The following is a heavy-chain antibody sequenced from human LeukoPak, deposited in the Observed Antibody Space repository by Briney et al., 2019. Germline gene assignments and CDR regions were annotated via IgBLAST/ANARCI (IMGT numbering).Heavy chain of an antibody. V-gene: IGHV4-4*07. CDR1: GGSISNYY. Sequence: SETLSLTCTVSGGSISNYYWTWIRQPAGKGLEWIGRIYTSGSTNYNPSLKSRVTISVDTSKNQFSLKLSSVTAADTAVYYCAREGAIRWLHAFDIWGQGTMVTVSS. CDR2: IYTSGST. J-gene: IGHJ3*02. CDR3: AREGAIRWLHAFDI. D-gene: IGHD5-24*01.